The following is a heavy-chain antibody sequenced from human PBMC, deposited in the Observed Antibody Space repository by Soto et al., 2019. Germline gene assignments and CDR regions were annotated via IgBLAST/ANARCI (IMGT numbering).Heavy chain of an antibody. CDR3: ARTRYCSGGSCNYYYYYYMDV. CDR1: GGSISSYY. CDR2: IYYSGST. J-gene: IGHJ6*03. V-gene: IGHV4-59*08. Sequence: SETLSLTCTVSGGSISSYYWSWIRQPPGKGLEWIGYIYYSGSTNYNPSLKSRVTISVDTSKNQFSLKLSSVTAADTAVYYCARTRYCSGGSCNYYYYYYMDVWGKGTTVTVSS. D-gene: IGHD2-15*01.